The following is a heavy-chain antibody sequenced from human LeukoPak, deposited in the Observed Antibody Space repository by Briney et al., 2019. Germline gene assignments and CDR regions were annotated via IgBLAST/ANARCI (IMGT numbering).Heavy chain of an antibody. V-gene: IGHV1-2*02. D-gene: IGHD2/OR15-2a*01. CDR2: INPNSGGT. J-gene: IGHJ4*02. CDR1: GYTFTSYY. CDR3: ARVSPSKCFDY. Sequence: ASVKVSCKASGYTFTSYYMHWVRQAPGQGLEWMGWINPNSGGTNYAQKFQGRVAMTRDTSISTAYMELSRLRSDDTAVYYCARVSPSKCFDYWGQGTLVTVSS.